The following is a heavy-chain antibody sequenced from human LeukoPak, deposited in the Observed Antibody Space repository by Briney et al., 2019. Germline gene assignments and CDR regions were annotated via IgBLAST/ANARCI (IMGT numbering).Heavy chain of an antibody. CDR2: IYSGGST. V-gene: IGHV3-66*01. J-gene: IGHJ4*02. Sequence: GGSLRLSCAASGFTVSSNYMSWARQAPGKGLEWVSVIYSGGSTYYADSVKGRFTISRDNSKNTLYLQMNSLRAEDTTVYYCARDPFLKADNFDDWGQGTLVTVSS. CDR3: ARDPFLKADNFDD. D-gene: IGHD2-15*01. CDR1: GFTVSSNY.